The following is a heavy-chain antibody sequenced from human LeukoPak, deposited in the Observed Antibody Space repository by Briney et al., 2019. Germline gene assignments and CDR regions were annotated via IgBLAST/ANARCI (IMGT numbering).Heavy chain of an antibody. D-gene: IGHD3-3*01. CDR1: GGSFSGYY. CDR3: ARGRLRFLEWLPYYFDY. Sequence: SETLSLTCAVYGGSFSGYYWSWIRQPPGKGLEWIGEINHSGSTNHNPSLKSRVTISEDTSKNQFSLKLSSVTAADTAVYYCARGRLRFLEWLPYYFDYWGQGTLVTVSS. CDR2: INHSGST. V-gene: IGHV4-34*01. J-gene: IGHJ4*02.